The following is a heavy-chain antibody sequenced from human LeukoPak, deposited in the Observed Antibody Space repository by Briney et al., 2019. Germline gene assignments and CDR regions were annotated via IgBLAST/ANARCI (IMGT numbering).Heavy chain of an antibody. V-gene: IGHV3-48*01. D-gene: IGHD6-19*01. CDR3: AKNTGYSSGWYDY. CDR1: GFTFSSYS. Sequence: GGSLRLSCAASGFTFSSYSMNWVRQAPGKGLEWVSYISSSSSTIYYADSVKGRFTISRDNAKNSLYLQMNSLRAEDTAVYYCAKNTGYSSGWYDYWGQGTLVTVSS. J-gene: IGHJ4*02. CDR2: ISSSSSTI.